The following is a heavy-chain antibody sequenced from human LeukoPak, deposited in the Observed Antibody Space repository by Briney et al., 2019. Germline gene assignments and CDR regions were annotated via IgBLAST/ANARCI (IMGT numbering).Heavy chain of an antibody. CDR1: GGSISSSSYY. Sequence: PSETLSLTCTVSGGSISSSSYYWGWIRQPPGKGLEWIGSIYYSGSTYYNPSLKSRVTISVDTSKNQFSLKLSSVTAADTAVYYCARRAVAGPGVAYYFDYWGQGTLVTVSS. CDR3: ARRAVAGPGVAYYFDY. CDR2: IYYSGST. J-gene: IGHJ4*02. V-gene: IGHV4-39*07. D-gene: IGHD6-19*01.